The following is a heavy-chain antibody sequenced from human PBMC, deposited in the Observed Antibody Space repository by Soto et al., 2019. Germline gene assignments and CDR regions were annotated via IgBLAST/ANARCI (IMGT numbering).Heavy chain of an antibody. V-gene: IGHV4-39*01. D-gene: IGHD2-15*01. CDR2: IYYSGST. CDR1: GGSISSSSYY. J-gene: IGHJ4*02. Sequence: QLQLQESGPGLVKPSETLSLTCTVSGGSISSSSYYWGWIRQPPGKGLEWIGGIYYSGSTYYNPSLKSRVTISVDTSKSQYSLKLSSVTAADTAVYYCARRRFEVVAADFDYWGQGTLVTVSS. CDR3: ARRRFEVVAADFDY.